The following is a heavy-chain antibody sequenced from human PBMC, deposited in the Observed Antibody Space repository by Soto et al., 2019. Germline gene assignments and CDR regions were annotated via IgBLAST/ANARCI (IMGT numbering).Heavy chain of an antibody. J-gene: IGHJ4*02. D-gene: IGHD2-21*02. CDR1: GFTFSSYG. CDR3: AKEYGIVVVTAPVDY. Sequence: GSLRLSCAASGFTFSSYGMHWVRQAPGKGLEWVAVISYDGSNKYYADSVKGRFTISRDNSKNTLYLQMNSLRAEDTAVYYCAKEYGIVVVTAPVDYWGQGTLVTVSS. CDR2: ISYDGSNK. V-gene: IGHV3-30*18.